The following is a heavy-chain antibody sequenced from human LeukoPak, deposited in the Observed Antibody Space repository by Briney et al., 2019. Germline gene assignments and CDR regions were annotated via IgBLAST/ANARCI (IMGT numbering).Heavy chain of an antibody. CDR3: ARGLEGFWNPLGNPYWYFDL. J-gene: IGHJ2*01. D-gene: IGHD3-3*01. Sequence: PSETLSLTCTVSGGSISSGSYYWSWIRQPAGKGLEWIGRIYTSGSTNYNPSLKSRVTISVDTSKNQFSLKLSSVTAADTAVYYCARGLEGFWNPLGNPYWYFDLWGRGTLVTVSS. V-gene: IGHV4-61*02. CDR2: IYTSGST. CDR1: GGSISSGSYY.